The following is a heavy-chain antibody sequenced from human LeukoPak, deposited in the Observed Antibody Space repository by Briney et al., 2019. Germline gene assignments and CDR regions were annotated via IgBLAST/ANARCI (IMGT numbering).Heavy chain of an antibody. V-gene: IGHV1-69*13. D-gene: IGHD2-8*01. CDR1: GGTFISYA. CDR3: ARDGYCTNGVCFALNWFDP. J-gene: IGHJ5*02. Sequence: SVKVSCKASGGTFISYAISWVRQAPGQGLEWMGGIIPISGTANYAQKFQGRVTITADESTSTAYMELSSLRSEDTAVYYCARDGYCTNGVCFALNWFDPWGQGTLVTVSS. CDR2: IIPISGTA.